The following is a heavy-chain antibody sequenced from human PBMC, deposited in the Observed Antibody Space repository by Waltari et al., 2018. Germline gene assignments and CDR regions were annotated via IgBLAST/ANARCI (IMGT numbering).Heavy chain of an antibody. CDR1: CCTFSSHA. CDR2: IIPIFGTA. J-gene: IGHJ4*02. Sequence: QVQLVQSGAAVKKPGSSVNVSCTASCCTFSSHAISWVRQAPGQGLEWMGGIIPIFGTANYAQKFQGRVTITADESTSTAYMELSSLRSEDTAVYYCARAEGAGLWGQGTLVSVSS. CDR3: ARAEGAGL. V-gene: IGHV1-69*01.